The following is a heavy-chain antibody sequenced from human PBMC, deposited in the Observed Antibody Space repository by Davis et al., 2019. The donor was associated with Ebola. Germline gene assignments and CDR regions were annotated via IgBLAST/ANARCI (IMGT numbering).Heavy chain of an antibody. J-gene: IGHJ4*02. CDR2: ISSNGGST. D-gene: IGHD3-10*01. CDR3: VKGGSRPGLLWFGELPVFFDY. CDR1: GFTFSSYA. V-gene: IGHV3-64D*06. Sequence: GGSLRLSCSASGFTFSSYAMHWVRQAPGKGLEYVSAISSNGGSTYYADSVKGRFTISRDNSKNTLYLRMSSLRAEDTAVYYCVKGGSRPGLLWFGELPVFFDYWGQGTLVTVSS.